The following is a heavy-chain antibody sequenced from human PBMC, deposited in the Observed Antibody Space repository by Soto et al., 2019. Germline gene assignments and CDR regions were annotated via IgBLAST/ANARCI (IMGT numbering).Heavy chain of an antibody. V-gene: IGHV4-39*01. CDR2: IFYDGYT. CDR1: GDSISGSPYF. Sequence: SETLSLTCTVSGDSISGSPYFWGWIRQPPGKRLEWIGSIFYDGYTLYTPSLRSRVTISVDTSKNQFSLKLASVAAADTATYFCARLQAAVPHYWGQGTLVTVPQ. J-gene: IGHJ4*02. D-gene: IGHD6-13*01. CDR3: ARLQAAVPHY.